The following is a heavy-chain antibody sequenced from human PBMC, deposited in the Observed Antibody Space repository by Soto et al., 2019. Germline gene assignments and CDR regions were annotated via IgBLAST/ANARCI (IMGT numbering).Heavy chain of an antibody. D-gene: IGHD1-26*01. CDR3: ARHSEVGATRYCYYYGMDV. Sequence: PGESLKISCKGSGYSFTSYWIGWVRQMPGKGLEWMGIIYPGDSDTRYSPSFQGQVTISADKSISTAYLQWSSLKASDTAMYYCARHSEVGATRYCYYYGMDVWGQGTTVTVSS. V-gene: IGHV5-51*01. CDR2: IYPGDSDT. CDR1: GYSFTSYW. J-gene: IGHJ6*02.